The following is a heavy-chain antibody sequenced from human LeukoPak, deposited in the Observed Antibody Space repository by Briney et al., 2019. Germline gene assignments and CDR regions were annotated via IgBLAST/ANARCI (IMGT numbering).Heavy chain of an antibody. D-gene: IGHD3-3*01. CDR1: GYTFTGYY. Sequence: ASVKVSCRASGYTFTGYYMHWVRQAPGQGLEWMGWINPNSGGTNYAQKFQGRVTMTRDTSISTAYMELSRLRSDDTAVYYCARGLTIFGVVTSEYNWFDPWGQGTLVTVSS. V-gene: IGHV1-2*02. J-gene: IGHJ5*02. CDR3: ARGLTIFGVVTSEYNWFDP. CDR2: INPNSGGT.